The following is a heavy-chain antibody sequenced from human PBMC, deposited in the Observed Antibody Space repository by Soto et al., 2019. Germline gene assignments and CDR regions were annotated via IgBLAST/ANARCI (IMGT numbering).Heavy chain of an antibody. V-gene: IGHV3-33*01. CDR1: GFTFNNYG. D-gene: IGHD3-22*01. J-gene: IGHJ2*01. CDR2: TWYDGSHE. Sequence: GGSLRLSCAASGFTFNNYGMHWVRQAPGKGLEWVAVTWYDGSHESYADSVKGRFTISRDNSKNTLYLQMNSLRAEDTAVYYCARDRYSYDSRAYQGVDWYFDLWGRGTLVTVSS. CDR3: ARDRYSYDSRAYQGVDWYFDL.